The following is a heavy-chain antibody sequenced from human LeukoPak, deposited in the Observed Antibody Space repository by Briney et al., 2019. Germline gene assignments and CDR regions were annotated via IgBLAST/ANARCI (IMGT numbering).Heavy chain of an antibody. CDR3: ARGGFGDLLSFFDY. CDR1: GYTFTNYG. J-gene: IGHJ4*02. Sequence: ASVKVSCKASGYTFTNYGVNWVRQPPGQGLEWMGWISTYNGNTNYAQKLQGRVTMTTDTSTSTAYMELRSLRSDDTAVYYCARGGFGDLLSFFDYWGQGSLVTVSS. D-gene: IGHD3-10*01. V-gene: IGHV1-18*01. CDR2: ISTYNGNT.